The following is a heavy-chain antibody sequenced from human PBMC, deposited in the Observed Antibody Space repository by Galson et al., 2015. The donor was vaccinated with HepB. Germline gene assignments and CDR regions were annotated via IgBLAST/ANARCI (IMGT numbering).Heavy chain of an antibody. CDR1: GFTFSNAW. D-gene: IGHD3-3*01. CDR3: TTARIFAIGFDY. CDR2: IKSKTDGGTT. V-gene: IGHV3-15*01. Sequence: SLRLSCAASGFTFSNAWMSWVRQAPGKGLEWVGRIKSKTDGGTTDYAAPVKGRFTISRDDSKNTLYLQMNSLKTEDTAVYYCTTARIFAIGFDYWGQGTLVTVSS. J-gene: IGHJ4*02.